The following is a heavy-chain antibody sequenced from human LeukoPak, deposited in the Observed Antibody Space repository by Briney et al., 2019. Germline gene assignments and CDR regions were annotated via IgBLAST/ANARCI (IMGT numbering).Heavy chain of an antibody. J-gene: IGHJ3*02. CDR1: GFSVRSNY. D-gene: IGHD1-1*01. CDR3: ARDRRRLRGMNGDGDAFDI. CDR2: IYSDGSI. Sequence: GGALRLTCAASGFSVRSNYISWVRQAPGKGLEWVSMIYSDGSIFHADSVKGRFTMSRDNSRNTLDLQMNSLRVEDTAVYFCARDRRRLRGMNGDGDAFDIWGQGTMVTVSS. V-gene: IGHV3-53*01.